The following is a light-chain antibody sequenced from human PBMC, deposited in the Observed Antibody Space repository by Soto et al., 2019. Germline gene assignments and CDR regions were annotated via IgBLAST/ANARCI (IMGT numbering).Light chain of an antibody. CDR1: QSVSNN. V-gene: IGKV3D-15*01. J-gene: IGKJ3*01. CDR3: QQYNNCPPVT. Sequence: EIVMTQSPASLSVSPGERATLSRRASQSVSNNYLAWYQQKPGQAPRLLIYDASNRATGIPSRFSGSGSGTEFTLTISSLQSEDFAVYFCQQYNNCPPVTFGPGTKVDIK. CDR2: DAS.